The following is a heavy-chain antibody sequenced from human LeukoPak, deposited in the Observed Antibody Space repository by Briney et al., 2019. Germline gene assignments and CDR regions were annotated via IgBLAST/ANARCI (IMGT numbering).Heavy chain of an antibody. D-gene: IGHD2/OR15-2a*01. CDR3: AISNIGTSRNSYNI. V-gene: IGHV1-3*03. Sequence: GASVKVSCKASGYTFTNYVIHWVRQAPGQRPEWMGWITAGNGETRYSQEFQDRVSITTDTPANTPYMELTSLRSEDMAVYYCAISNIGTSRNSYNIWGQGTMVTVSS. CDR2: ITAGNGET. CDR1: GYTFTNYV. J-gene: IGHJ3*02.